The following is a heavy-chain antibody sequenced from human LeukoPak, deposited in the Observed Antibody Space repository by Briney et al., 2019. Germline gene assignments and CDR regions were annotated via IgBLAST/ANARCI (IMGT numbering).Heavy chain of an antibody. Sequence: PGGSLRLSCAASGFTFSSYEMSWVRQAPGKGLEWVVNIKQDGREKYYVDSVKGRFTISRDNAKNSLYLQMNSLRAEDTAVYYCARVEDYDILTGFDYWGQGTLVTVSS. J-gene: IGHJ4*02. V-gene: IGHV3-7*01. CDR3: ARVEDYDILTGFDY. CDR1: GFTFSSYE. D-gene: IGHD3-9*01. CDR2: IKQDGREK.